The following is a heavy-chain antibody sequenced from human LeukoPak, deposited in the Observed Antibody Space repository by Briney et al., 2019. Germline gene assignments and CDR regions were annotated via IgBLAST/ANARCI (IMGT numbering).Heavy chain of an antibody. CDR3: AKDINADY. V-gene: IGHV3-30*18. CDR1: GFTFSSYG. CDR2: ISYDGSNK. J-gene: IGHJ4*02. D-gene: IGHD1-14*01. Sequence: PGGSLRLSCAAPGFTFSSYGMHWVRQAPGKGLEWVAVISYDGSNKYYADSVKGRFTISRDNSKNTLYLQMNSLRAEDTAVYYCAKDINADYWGQGTLITVSS.